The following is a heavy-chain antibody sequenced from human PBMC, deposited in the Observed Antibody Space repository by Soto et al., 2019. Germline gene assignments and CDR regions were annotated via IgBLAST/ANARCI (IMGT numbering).Heavy chain of an antibody. CDR1: GGTFSSYA. V-gene: IGHV1-69*01. CDR2: IFPIFGTA. D-gene: IGHD1-20*01. Sequence: QVQLLQSGAEVKKPRSSVKVSCKASGGTFSSYAISWVRQAPGQGLEWMGGIFPIFGTANYAQKFQGRVTITADESTSTAYMEMSSLRSEDTAVYYCASFSRITGATSYYVCGIDFWGQGTTVTVSS. CDR3: ASFSRITGATSYYVCGIDF. J-gene: IGHJ6*02.